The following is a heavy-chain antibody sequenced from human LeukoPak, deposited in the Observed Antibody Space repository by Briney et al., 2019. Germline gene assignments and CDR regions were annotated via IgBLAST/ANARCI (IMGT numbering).Heavy chain of an antibody. CDR3: ARPVDFWSGYYFDY. CDR2: IYYSGST. Sequence: SETLSLTCTVSGGSISSSSYYWGWIRQPPGKGLEWIGSIYYSGSTYYNPSLKSRVTISVDTSKNQFSLKLSSVTAADTAVYYCARPVDFWSGYYFDYWGQGTLVTVSS. V-gene: IGHV4-39*01. D-gene: IGHD3-3*01. J-gene: IGHJ4*02. CDR1: GGSISSSSYY.